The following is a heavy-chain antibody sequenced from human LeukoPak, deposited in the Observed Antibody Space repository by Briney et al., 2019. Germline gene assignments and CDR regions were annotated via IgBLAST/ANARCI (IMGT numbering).Heavy chain of an antibody. D-gene: IGHD2-2*01. CDR2: IYYSGST. CDR1: GGSISSYY. Sequence: SETLSLTCTVSGGSISSYYWSWIRQPPGKGLEWIRYIYYSGSTNYNPSLKSRVTISVDTSKNQFSLKLSSVTAADTALYYCARHLGFCSTTSCYPWFDPWGQGTLVTVSS. V-gene: IGHV4-59*01. J-gene: IGHJ5*02. CDR3: ARHLGFCSTTSCYPWFDP.